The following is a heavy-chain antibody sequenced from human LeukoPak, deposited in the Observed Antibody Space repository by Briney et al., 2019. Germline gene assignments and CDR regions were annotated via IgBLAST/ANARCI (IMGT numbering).Heavy chain of an antibody. CDR2: IWYDGSNK. D-gene: IGHD3-10*01. V-gene: IGHV3-33*06. CDR1: GFTFSSYG. J-gene: IGHJ4*02. CDR3: AKGHYYGSGSLDY. Sequence: GGSLRLSCAASGFTFSSYGMHWVRQAPGKGLEWVAVIWYDGSNKYYADSVKGRFTISRDNSKNTLYVQMNSLRAEDTAVYYCAKGHYYGSGSLDYWGQGTLVTVSS.